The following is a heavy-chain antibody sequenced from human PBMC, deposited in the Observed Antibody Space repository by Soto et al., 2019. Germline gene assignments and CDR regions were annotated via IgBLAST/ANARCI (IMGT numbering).Heavy chain of an antibody. CDR1: GYSFTSYW. J-gene: IGHJ6*02. D-gene: IGHD6-13*01. CDR3: ARDRAVAAAGTYYYYGMDV. V-gene: IGHV5-51*01. Sequence: PGESLKISCKGSGYSFTSYWIGWVRQMPGKGLEWMGIIYPGDSDTRYSPSFQGQVTINPDTSKNQFSLQLNSVTPEDTAVYYCARDRAVAAAGTYYYYGMDVWGQGTTVTVSS. CDR2: IYPGDSDT.